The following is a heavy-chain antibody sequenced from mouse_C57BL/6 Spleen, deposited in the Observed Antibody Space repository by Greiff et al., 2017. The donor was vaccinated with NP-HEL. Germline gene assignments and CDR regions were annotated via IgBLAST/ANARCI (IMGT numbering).Heavy chain of an antibody. CDR2: IDPETGGT. J-gene: IGHJ4*01. CDR3: TRRGYDERDYYAMDY. V-gene: IGHV1-15*01. D-gene: IGHD2-2*01. Sequence: VKLQESGAELVRPGASVTLSCKASGYTFTDYEMHWVKQTPVHGLEWIGAIDPETGGTAYNQKFKGKAILTADKSSSTAYMELRSLTSEDSAVYYCTRRGYDERDYYAMDYWGQGTSVTVSS. CDR1: GYTFTDYE.